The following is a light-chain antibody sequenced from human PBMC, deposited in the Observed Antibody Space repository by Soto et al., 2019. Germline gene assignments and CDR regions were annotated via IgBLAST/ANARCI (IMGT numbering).Light chain of an antibody. CDR2: MND. J-gene: IGLJ1*01. CDR1: SSNIGRNF. Sequence: QSVLTQPPSASETPGQRVIMSCSGSSSNIGRNFVYWYKQIPGTAPKILIYMNDQRPSGVPDRFFGSNSGTTASLAIFGLRSEDEADYYCAAWDASLSGQVFGTGTKVTVL. CDR3: AAWDASLSGQV. V-gene: IGLV1-47*01.